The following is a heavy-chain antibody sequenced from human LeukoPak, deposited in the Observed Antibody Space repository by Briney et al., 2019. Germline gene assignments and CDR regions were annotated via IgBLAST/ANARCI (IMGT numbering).Heavy chain of an antibody. CDR3: ARLAPGNYDILTGDPKVVFDY. CDR1: GGSISSFF. CDR2: VHSSGST. V-gene: IGHV4-59*01. J-gene: IGHJ4*02. D-gene: IGHD3-9*01. Sequence: SETLSLTCTVSGGSISSFFWSWIRLPPGKGLEWIGYVHSSGSTKYNPSLKSRLIISVDMSKNQFSLKLRSVSVADTAVYYCARLAPGNYDILTGDPKVVFDYWGQGALVTVSS.